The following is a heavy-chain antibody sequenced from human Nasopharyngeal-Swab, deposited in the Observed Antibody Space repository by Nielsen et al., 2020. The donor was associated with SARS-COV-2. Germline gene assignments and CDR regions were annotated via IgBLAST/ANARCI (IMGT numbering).Heavy chain of an antibody. Sequence: SETLSLTCTVSGGSVSSSSYYWSWIRQPPGKGLEWIGYIYYTGSTNYNPSLKSRVTISVDTSKNQFSLKLSSVTAADTAAYYCARISPYSSGWYGDVDFFDYWGQGTLVTVSS. CDR2: IYYTGST. J-gene: IGHJ4*02. V-gene: IGHV4-61*01. CDR3: ARISPYSSGWYGDVDFFDY. D-gene: IGHD6-19*01. CDR1: GGSVSSSSYY.